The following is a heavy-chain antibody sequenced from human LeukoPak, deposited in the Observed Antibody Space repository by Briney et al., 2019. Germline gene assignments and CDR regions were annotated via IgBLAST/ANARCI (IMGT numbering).Heavy chain of an antibody. CDR1: GFTFSSYW. V-gene: IGHV3-7*01. D-gene: IGHD2-2*01. J-gene: IGHJ6*03. Sequence: GGSLRLSCAASGFTFSSYWMSWVRQAPGKGLEWVANIKQDGSEKYYVDSVKGRFTISRDNAKNSLYLQMNSLRAEDTAVYYCARLRSSTSFGYMDVWGKGTTVTVSS. CDR3: ARLRSSTSFGYMDV. CDR2: IKQDGSEK.